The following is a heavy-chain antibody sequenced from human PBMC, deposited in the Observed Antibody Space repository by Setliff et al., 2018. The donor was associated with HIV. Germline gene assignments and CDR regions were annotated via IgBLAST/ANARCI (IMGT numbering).Heavy chain of an antibody. CDR2: IIPMFGAA. CDR1: GGTFSSYP. CDR3: ARATGDLAPFDD. D-gene: IGHD7-27*01. V-gene: IGHV1-69*13. J-gene: IGHJ4*02. Sequence: GASVKVSCKASGGTFSSYPISWVRQAPGQGLEWMGKIIPMFGAADYAQRFQARVTSTADESTRTAYMELSSLQSEDTAVYYCARATGDLAPFDDWGQGTLVTVSS.